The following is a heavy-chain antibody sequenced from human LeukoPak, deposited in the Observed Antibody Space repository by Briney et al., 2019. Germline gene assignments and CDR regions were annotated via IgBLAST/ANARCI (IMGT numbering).Heavy chain of an antibody. J-gene: IGHJ4*02. CDR1: GFAFSDYY. Sequence: PGGSLRLSCAASGFAFSDYYMSWIRQAPGKGLEWVSYISSSGSTIYYADSVKGRFTISRDNAKNSLYLQMNSLRAEDTAVYYCARGGYSSSWYPQELIDYWGQGTLVTVSS. D-gene: IGHD6-13*01. V-gene: IGHV3-11*04. CDR3: ARGGYSSSWYPQELIDY. CDR2: ISSSGSTI.